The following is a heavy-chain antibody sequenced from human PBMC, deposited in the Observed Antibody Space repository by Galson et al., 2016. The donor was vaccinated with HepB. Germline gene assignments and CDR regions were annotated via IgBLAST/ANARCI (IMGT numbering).Heavy chain of an antibody. CDR2: ISYDGNNK. J-gene: IGHJ6*02. CDR3: AKNGGRGYGSGSYPYHYGMDV. CDR1: GFTFSNYV. D-gene: IGHD3-10*01. Sequence: SLRLSCAVSGFTFSNYVMHWVRQAPGKGLEWVALISYDGNNKYYADSVTGRYTISRDNSKNTLYLQLNSLGPDDTAVYYCAKNGGRGYGSGSYPYHYGMDVWGLGTTVTVSS. V-gene: IGHV3-30*18.